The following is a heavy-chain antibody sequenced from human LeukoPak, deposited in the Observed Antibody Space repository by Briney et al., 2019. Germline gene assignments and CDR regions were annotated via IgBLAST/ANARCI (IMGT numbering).Heavy chain of an antibody. V-gene: IGHV4-39*02. CDR2: IYYSGST. CDR1: GGSISSSSYY. CDR3: ARDQVGVAGHYFDY. D-gene: IGHD3-3*01. Sequence: SETLSLTCTVSGGSISSSSYYWGWIHQPPGKGLEWIGSIYYSGSTYYNPSLKSRVTISVDTSKNEFSLKLSSVTAADTAVYYCARDQVGVAGHYFDYWGQGTLVTVSS. J-gene: IGHJ4*02.